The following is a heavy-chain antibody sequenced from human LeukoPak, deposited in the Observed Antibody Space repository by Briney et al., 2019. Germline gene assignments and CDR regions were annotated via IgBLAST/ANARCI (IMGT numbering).Heavy chain of an antibody. CDR3: ARGPAGSSPY. J-gene: IGHJ4*02. CDR1: GGSFSGYY. CDR2: INQSGDT. V-gene: IGHV4-34*01. D-gene: IGHD3-10*01. Sequence: PSETLSLTCAVHGGSFSGYYWSWIRQPPGKGLEWIGEINQSGDTNYNPSLESRVTVSVDTSKNQFSLKVTSVTARDTAVYYCARGPAGSSPYWGQGTLFTVSS.